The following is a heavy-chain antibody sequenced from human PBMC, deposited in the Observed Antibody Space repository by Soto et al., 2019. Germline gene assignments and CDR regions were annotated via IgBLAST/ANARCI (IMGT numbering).Heavy chain of an antibody. V-gene: IGHV3-30*18. J-gene: IGHJ3*01. Sequence: QVQLVESGGGVVQPGRSLRLSCAASGFIFNNFGMHLVRQAPGKGLEWVAVISNDGSITYYADFVKGRLTISRDNSKNTMYLQMSSLRDDDTAVYYCAKDQGIAASHGIDWGQGTMVTVSS. CDR2: ISNDGSIT. D-gene: IGHD6-13*01. CDR3: AKDQGIAASHGID. CDR1: GFIFNNFG.